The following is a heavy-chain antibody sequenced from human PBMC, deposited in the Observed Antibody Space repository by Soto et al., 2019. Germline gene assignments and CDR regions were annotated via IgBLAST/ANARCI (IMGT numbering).Heavy chain of an antibody. D-gene: IGHD4-17*01. CDR2: ISYDGSNK. CDR3: AREPSSYGDSYGMDV. J-gene: IGHJ6*02. Sequence: GGSLRLSCAASGFTFSSYAMHWVRQAPGKGLEWVAVISYDGSNKYYADSVKGRFTISRDNSKNTLYLQMNSLRAEDTAVYYCAREPSSYGDSYGMDVWGQGTTVTVSS. V-gene: IGHV3-30-3*01. CDR1: GFTFSSYA.